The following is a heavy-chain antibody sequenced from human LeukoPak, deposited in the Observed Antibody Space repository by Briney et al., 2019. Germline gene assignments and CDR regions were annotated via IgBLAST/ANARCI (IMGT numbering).Heavy chain of an antibody. CDR3: ARAYSSGYKTVGY. CDR2: VSSSSSFI. Sequence: PGGSLRLSCAASGFSFSSHSMNWVRQAPGKGLEWVSSVSSSSSFIYYADSVKGRFTISRDNAKNSLYLQMNSLRAEDTAVYYCARAYSSGYKTVGYWGQGTLVTVSS. CDR1: GFSFSSHS. D-gene: IGHD3-22*01. J-gene: IGHJ4*02. V-gene: IGHV3-21*04.